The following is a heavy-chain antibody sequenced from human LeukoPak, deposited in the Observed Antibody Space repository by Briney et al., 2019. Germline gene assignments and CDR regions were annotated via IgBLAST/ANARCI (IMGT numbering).Heavy chain of an antibody. D-gene: IGHD4-17*01. CDR2: ISGSGGST. J-gene: IGHJ4*02. CDR3: ARFNDYGDYLFDY. Sequence: PGGSLRLSCAASGFTFSSYAMSWVRQAPGKGLEWVSAISGSGGSTYYADSVKGRCTISRDNSKNTLYLQMNSLRAEDTAVYYCARFNDYGDYLFDYWGQGTLVTVSS. CDR1: GFTFSSYA. V-gene: IGHV3-23*01.